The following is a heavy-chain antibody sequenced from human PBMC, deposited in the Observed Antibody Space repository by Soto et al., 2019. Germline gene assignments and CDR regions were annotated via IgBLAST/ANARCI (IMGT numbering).Heavy chain of an antibody. CDR2: IIPIFGTA. CDR3: ASGAPGDHKHPEGLKGYYGMDV. V-gene: IGHV1-69*12. CDR1: GGTFSSYA. J-gene: IGHJ6*02. Sequence: QVQLVQSGAEVKKPGSSVKVSCKASGGTFSSYAISWVRQAPGQGLEWMGGIIPIFGTANYAQKFQGRVTITADESTRSAYLARSSLRSEDTAVYYCASGAPGDHKHPEGLKGYYGMDVWGQGTTVTVSS. D-gene: IGHD2-21*01.